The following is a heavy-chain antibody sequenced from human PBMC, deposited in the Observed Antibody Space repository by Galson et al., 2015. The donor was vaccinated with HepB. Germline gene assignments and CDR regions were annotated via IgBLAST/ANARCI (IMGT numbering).Heavy chain of an antibody. D-gene: IGHD2-21*02. CDR3: SREGRRYCGGDCYLHF. V-gene: IGHV3-30*03. CDR1: GFTFSWYG. Sequence: SLRLSCAASGFTFSWYGMHWVRQAPGKGLEWLALISYGGSNKYYADSVKGRYTISRDNSKDMLYLQMDSLRGEDTAVYYCSREGRRYCGGDCYLHFWGQGTLVTVSS. CDR2: ISYGGSNK. J-gene: IGHJ4*02.